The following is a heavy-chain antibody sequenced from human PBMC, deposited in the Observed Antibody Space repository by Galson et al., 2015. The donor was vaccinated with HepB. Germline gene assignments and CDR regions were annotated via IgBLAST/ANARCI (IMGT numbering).Heavy chain of an antibody. Sequence: SLRLSCAASGFTFSSYSMNWVRQAPGKGLEWVSYISSSSSTTYSADSMKGRFTISRDNSKNTLFLQMNSLRPDDTAIYFCAKVFPEKTDGWYRQALYYFDSWGHGTRVTVSS. CDR1: GFTFSSYS. J-gene: IGHJ4*01. CDR2: ISSSSSTT. D-gene: IGHD6-19*01. V-gene: IGHV3-48*01. CDR3: AKVFPEKTDGWYRQALYYFDS.